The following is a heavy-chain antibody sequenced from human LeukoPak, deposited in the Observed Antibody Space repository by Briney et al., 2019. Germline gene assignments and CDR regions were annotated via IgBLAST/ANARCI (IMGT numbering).Heavy chain of an antibody. Sequence: SETLSLTCAVYGESFGVYYWSWIRQPPGKGLTWIGEINHSGTTNYNPSLKSRVTISLDTSKSQFSLMLSSVTAADTAVYYCARGKYDSGGYYLDYWGQGTLVTVSS. V-gene: IGHV4-34*01. CDR1: GESFGVYY. D-gene: IGHD3-22*01. CDR2: INHSGTT. CDR3: ARGKYDSGGYYLDY. J-gene: IGHJ4*02.